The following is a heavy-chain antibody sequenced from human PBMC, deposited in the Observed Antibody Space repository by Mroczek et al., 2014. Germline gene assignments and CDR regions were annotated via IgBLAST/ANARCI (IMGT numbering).Heavy chain of an antibody. Sequence: QVQLQQSGPGLVKPSETLSLTCTVPGGSISSSSYYWGWIRQPPGKGLEWIGSIYYSGSTYYNPSLKSRVTISVDTSKNQFSLKLSSVTAADTAVYYCARTLYDYVWGSLYFPVPTTFDYWGQGTLVTVSS. CDR2: IYYSGST. D-gene: IGHD3-16*01. J-gene: IGHJ4*02. V-gene: IGHV4-39*01. CDR3: ARTLYDYVWGSLYFPVPTTFDY. CDR1: GGSISSSSYY.